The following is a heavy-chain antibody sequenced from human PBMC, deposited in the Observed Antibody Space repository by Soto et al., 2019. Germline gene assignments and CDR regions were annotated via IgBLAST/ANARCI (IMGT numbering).Heavy chain of an antibody. CDR2: TNAGNGNT. D-gene: IGHD6-13*01. CDR3: ARDQTDEYSSSWYPY. Sequence: ASVKVSCKASGYTFTSYAMHWVRQAPGQRLEWMGWTNAGNGNTKYSQKFQGRVTITRDTSASTAYMELSSLRSEDTAVYYCARDQTDEYSSSWYPYWGQGTLVTVSS. J-gene: IGHJ4*02. V-gene: IGHV1-3*01. CDR1: GYTFTSYA.